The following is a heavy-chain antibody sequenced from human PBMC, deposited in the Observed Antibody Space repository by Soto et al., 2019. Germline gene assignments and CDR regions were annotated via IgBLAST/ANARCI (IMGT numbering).Heavy chain of an antibody. CDR2: IITFVGST. J-gene: IGHJ6*02. CDR3: ARGASLVSTTKLKDFYYYAMGV. D-gene: IGHD1-7*01. V-gene: IGHV1-69*06. CDR1: GDTFSNYA. Sequence: QVQLLQSGAEVKKPGSSVKVSCKASGDTFSNYAINWVRQAPGQGPEWMGCIITFVGSTNYAQNFQGRVTITADKSTRTVSMQLSSLRSEDPAIYYCARGASLVSTTKLKDFYYYAMGVWGQGTTVTFSS.